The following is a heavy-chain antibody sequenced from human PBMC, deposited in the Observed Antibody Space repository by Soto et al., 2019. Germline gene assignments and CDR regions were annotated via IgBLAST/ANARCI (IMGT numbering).Heavy chain of an antibody. Sequence: SVKVSCKASGGTFSSYTISWVRQAPGQGLEWMGRIIPILGIANYAQKFQGRVTITADKSTSTAYMELSSPRSEDTAVYYCASGGSGSYSGGAFDIWGQGTMVTVSS. CDR2: IIPILGIA. D-gene: IGHD3-10*01. J-gene: IGHJ3*02. CDR1: GGTFSSYT. CDR3: ASGGSGSYSGGAFDI. V-gene: IGHV1-69*02.